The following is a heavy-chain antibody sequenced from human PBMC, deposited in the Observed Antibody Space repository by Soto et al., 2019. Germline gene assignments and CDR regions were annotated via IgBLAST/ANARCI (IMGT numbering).Heavy chain of an antibody. V-gene: IGHV3-15*01. CDR1: GFTFSTAW. CDR3: TVLGTGTLRY. J-gene: IGHJ4*02. Sequence: EVQLVESGGGLVQPGGSLRLSCAASGFTFSTAWMSWVRQAPGKGLEWVGRIKSKTDGETSDYAAPVKGRFTISRDDSKNMLFLQMNSLKTEATAVYYCTVLGTGTLRYWGQGSLVTVTS. CDR2: IKSKTDGETS. D-gene: IGHD1-7*01.